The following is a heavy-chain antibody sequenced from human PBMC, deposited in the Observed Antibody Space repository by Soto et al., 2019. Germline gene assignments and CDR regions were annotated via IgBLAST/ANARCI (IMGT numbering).Heavy chain of an antibody. Sequence: QVQLEESGGGVVQPGRSLRLSCEASGFTLNPYSMHWVRQPPGKGLEWLAAIWYDGTQKYYADSVKGRFIISRDNSKKTLYLEMNSLRAEDTAVYYCARAGGTTVTGLWHFDSWGQGTLVTVSS. J-gene: IGHJ4*02. CDR3: ARAGGTTVTGLWHFDS. CDR1: GFTLNPYS. D-gene: IGHD4-17*01. V-gene: IGHV3-33*01. CDR2: IWYDGTQK.